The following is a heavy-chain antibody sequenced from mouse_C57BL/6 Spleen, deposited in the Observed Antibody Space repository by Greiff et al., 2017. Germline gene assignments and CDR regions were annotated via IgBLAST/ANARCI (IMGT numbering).Heavy chain of an antibody. CDR1: GYTFTDHT. D-gene: IGHD2-1*01. Sequence: VQLQESDAELVKPGASVKISCKASGYTFTDHTIHWMKQRPEQGLEWIGYLYPRDGSTKYNEKFKGKATLTADKSSSTAYMQLNSLTSEDSAVYFGARATTVTPWFAYWGQGTLVTVSA. V-gene: IGHV1-78*01. CDR3: ARATTVTPWFAY. CDR2: LYPRDGST. J-gene: IGHJ3*01.